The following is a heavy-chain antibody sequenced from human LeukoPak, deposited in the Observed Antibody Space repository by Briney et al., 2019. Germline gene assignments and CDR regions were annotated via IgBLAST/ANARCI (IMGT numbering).Heavy chain of an antibody. V-gene: IGHV4-39*07. CDR2: IYYSGST. CDR1: GGSISSSSYY. CDR3: ARRSRYYGSGSYGGAFDI. Sequence: SETLSLTCTVSGGSISSSSYYWGWIRQPPGKGLEWIGSIYYSGSTYYNPSLKSRVTISVDTSKNQFSLKLSSVTAADTAVYYCARRSRYYGSGSYGGAFDIWGQETMVTVSS. D-gene: IGHD3-10*01. J-gene: IGHJ3*02.